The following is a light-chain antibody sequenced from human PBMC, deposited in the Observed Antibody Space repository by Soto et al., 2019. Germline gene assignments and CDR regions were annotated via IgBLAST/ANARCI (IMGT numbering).Light chain of an antibody. V-gene: IGLV1-51*02. CDR2: ENH. CDR1: SPNIGNDF. Sequence: QSVLTQPPSVSAAPGQKVAISCSGSSPNIGNDFVPWYQQLPGTAPKLLIYENHKRPSGIPDRFSGSKSGTSATLGITGLQTGDEADYYCETWDSSLSAAVFGGGTQLTVL. CDR3: ETWDSSLSAAV. J-gene: IGLJ7*01.